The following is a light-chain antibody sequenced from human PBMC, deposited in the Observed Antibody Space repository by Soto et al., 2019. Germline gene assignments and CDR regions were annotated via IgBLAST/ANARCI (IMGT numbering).Light chain of an antibody. CDR2: DAS. CDR1: QSISSW. Sequence: DIQMTQSPSTLSASVGDRVTITCRASQSISSWLAWYQQKPGRAPKLLIYDASSLESGVPSRFSGSGSGTEFTLNISSVQPDDFAPYYCQQYNSYPYTFGQGTRMEIK. J-gene: IGKJ5*01. V-gene: IGKV1-5*01. CDR3: QQYNSYPYT.